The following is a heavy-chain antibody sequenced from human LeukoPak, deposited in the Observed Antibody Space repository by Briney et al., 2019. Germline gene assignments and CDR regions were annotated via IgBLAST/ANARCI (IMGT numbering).Heavy chain of an antibody. CDR2: ISSSSSSYI. V-gene: IGHV3-21*01. CDR1: GFTFSSYS. D-gene: IGHD2-2*01. CDR3: ARDVGVVPAARRYYYYGMDV. J-gene: IGHJ6*02. Sequence: GGSLRLSCAASGFTFSSYSMNWVRQAPGKGLEWVSSISSSSSSYIYYADSVKGRFTISRDNAKNSLYLQMNSLRAEDTAVYYCARDVGVVPAARRYYYYGMDVWGQGTTVTVSS.